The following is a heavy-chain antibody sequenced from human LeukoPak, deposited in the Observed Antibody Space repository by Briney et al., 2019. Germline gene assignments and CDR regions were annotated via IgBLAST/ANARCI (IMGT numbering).Heavy chain of an antibody. CDR2: MYYSGKT. D-gene: IGHD4-17*01. J-gene: IGHJ4*02. CDR1: GGSMRSYF. V-gene: IGHV4-59*08. Sequence: SETLSLTYTVSGGSMRSYFWSWIRQPPGKGLEWIAYMYYSGKTGYNPSLQSRVTISVDTSKNQFSLNLKSVTASDTAVYYCASIVGDSSYYFDYWGQGTLVTVSS. CDR3: ASIVGDSSYYFDY.